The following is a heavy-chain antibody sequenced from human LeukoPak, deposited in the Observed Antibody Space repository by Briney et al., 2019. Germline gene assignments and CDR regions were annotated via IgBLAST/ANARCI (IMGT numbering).Heavy chain of an antibody. CDR3: VKDMGDYGDYVVHY. CDR2: VGGNGGAT. CDR1: GLRFDDFA. D-gene: IGHD4-17*01. J-gene: IGHJ4*02. V-gene: IGHV3-43*02. Sequence: GGSLRLSCAASGLRFDDFAMHWVRQAPGKGLEWVSLVGGNGGATYYADSVKGRFTISRDNSKNSLYLQMNSLRTDDTALYYCVKDMGDYGDYVVHYWGQGTLVSVSS.